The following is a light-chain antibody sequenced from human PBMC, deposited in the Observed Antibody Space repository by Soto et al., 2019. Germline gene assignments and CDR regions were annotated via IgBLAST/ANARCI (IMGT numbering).Light chain of an antibody. Sequence: QSVLTQPPSVSGAPGQRVTISCTGSSSNIGANYDVHWYQQRPGTAPKLLIFANSNRPSGVPDRFSGSKSGTSASLVITGLLAEDEGDYCCQSYDSTLSARYVFGTGTKLTVL. CDR1: SSNIGANYD. CDR3: QSYDSTLSARYV. V-gene: IGLV1-40*01. J-gene: IGLJ1*01. CDR2: ANS.